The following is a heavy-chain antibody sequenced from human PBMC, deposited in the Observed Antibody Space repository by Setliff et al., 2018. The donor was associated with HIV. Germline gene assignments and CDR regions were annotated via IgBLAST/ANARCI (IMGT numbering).Heavy chain of an antibody. J-gene: IGHJ4*02. CDR1: GDSISSYS. D-gene: IGHD6-19*01. Sequence: SETLSLTCTVSGDSISSYSWNWIRQPPGEGLEWIGYIYTSGNTNYNPSLQSRVTMSVDTSKNQFSLNLNSVTAADTAVYYCEVAGQWGQGTLVTVSS. CDR2: IYTSGNT. CDR3: EVAGQ. V-gene: IGHV4-4*09.